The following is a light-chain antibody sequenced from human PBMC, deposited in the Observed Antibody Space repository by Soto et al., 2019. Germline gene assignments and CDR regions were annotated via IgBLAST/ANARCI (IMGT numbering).Light chain of an antibody. CDR3: QHYGSSLWT. CDR2: ATS. J-gene: IGKJ1*01. V-gene: IGKV3-20*01. CDR1: QSVSSSY. Sequence: EIVLTQSPGTLSLSPGSRSTLSCRASQSVSSSYLTWYQQKTGHAPRLLIYATSSRATDIPYRFSGSGSGTDFTLTISRLEPEDFAVYYCQHYGSSLWTFGQGTTVELK.